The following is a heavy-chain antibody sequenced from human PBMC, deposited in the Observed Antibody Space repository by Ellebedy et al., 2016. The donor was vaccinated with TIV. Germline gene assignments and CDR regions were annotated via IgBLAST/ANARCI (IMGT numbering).Heavy chain of an antibody. D-gene: IGHD3-10*01. CDR3: ARERGLPYYYGMDV. CDR1: GFTFSSYA. Sequence: PGGSLRLSCAASGFTFSSYAMSWVRQAPGKGLEWVSAISGSGGSTYYADSVKGRFTISRDNSKNTLYLQMNSLRAEDTAVYYCARERGLPYYYGMDVWGQGTTVTVSS. V-gene: IGHV3-23*01. J-gene: IGHJ6*02. CDR2: ISGSGGST.